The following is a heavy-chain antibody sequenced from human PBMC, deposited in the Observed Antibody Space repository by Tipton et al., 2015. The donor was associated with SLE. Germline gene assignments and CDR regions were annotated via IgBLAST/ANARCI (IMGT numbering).Heavy chain of an antibody. J-gene: IGHJ1*01. V-gene: IGHV4-30-2*01. D-gene: IGHD3-22*01. CDR2: IYHSGSA. Sequence: TLSLTCAVSGGSISSGGYSWSWIRQPPGKGLEWIGYIYHSGSAYYNPSLKSRVTISVDRSKNQFSLKLSSVTAADTAVYYCARSWGDSSGYYSAEYFQHWGQGTLVTVSS. CDR1: GGSISSGGYS. CDR3: ARSWGDSSGYYSAEYFQH.